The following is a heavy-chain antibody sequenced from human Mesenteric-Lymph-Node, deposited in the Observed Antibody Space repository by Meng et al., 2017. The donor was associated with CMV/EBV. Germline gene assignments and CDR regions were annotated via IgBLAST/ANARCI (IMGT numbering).Heavy chain of an antibody. V-gene: IGHV3-30*02. CDR1: GFTFSNYA. CDR3: AKAGMVRGWYYFDY. J-gene: IGHJ4*02. Sequence: GESLKISCVASGFTFSNYAMHWVRQAPGKGLEWVAFIRSDESNQYYADSVEGRFTISRDISKNTVYLQMNSLRAEDTAVYYCAKAGMVRGWYYFDYWGQGTLVTVSS. D-gene: IGHD3-10*01. CDR2: IRSDESNQ.